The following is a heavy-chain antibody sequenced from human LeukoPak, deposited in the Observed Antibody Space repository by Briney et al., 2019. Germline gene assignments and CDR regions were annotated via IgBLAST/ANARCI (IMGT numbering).Heavy chain of an antibody. CDR3: AIMHGYYDGSGFWVQ. CDR1: GFTFSSYA. J-gene: IGHJ4*02. D-gene: IGHD3-22*01. CDR2: ISPSGDRT. V-gene: IGHV3-23*01. Sequence: PGGSLRLSCAASGFTFSSYAMSWVRQAPGKGLEWVSFISPSGDRTSNADSVEGRFTTSRDNTRNTLYLQMNSLRDEDTGVYYCAIMHGYYDGSGFWVQWGQGTLVTVSS.